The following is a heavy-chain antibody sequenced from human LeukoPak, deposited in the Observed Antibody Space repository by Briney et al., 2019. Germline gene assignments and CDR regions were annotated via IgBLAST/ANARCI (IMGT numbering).Heavy chain of an antibody. D-gene: IGHD5-12*01. CDR2: INHSGST. CDR3: ARHEMRRSIKLRGLDY. CDR1: GGSFSGYY. V-gene: IGHV4-34*01. Sequence: SETPSLTCAVYGGSFSGYYWSWIRQPPGKGLEWIGEINHSGSTNYNPSLKSRVTISVDTSKNQFSLKLSSVTAADTAVYYCARHEMRRSIKLRGLDYWGQGTLVTVSS. J-gene: IGHJ4*02.